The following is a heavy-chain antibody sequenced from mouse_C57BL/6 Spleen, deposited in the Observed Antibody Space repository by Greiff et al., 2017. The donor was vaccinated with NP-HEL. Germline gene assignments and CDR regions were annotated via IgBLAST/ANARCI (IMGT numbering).Heavy chain of an antibody. D-gene: IGHD2-3*01. Sequence: EVKLMESGPELVKPGASVKISCKASGYSFTGYYMNWVKQSPEKSLEWIGEINPSTGGTTYNQKFKAKATLTVDKSSSTAYMQLKSLTSEDSAVYYCARYDGYYYAMDYWGQGTSVTVSS. CDR1: GYSFTGYY. CDR3: ARYDGYYYAMDY. J-gene: IGHJ4*01. V-gene: IGHV1-42*01. CDR2: INPSTGGT.